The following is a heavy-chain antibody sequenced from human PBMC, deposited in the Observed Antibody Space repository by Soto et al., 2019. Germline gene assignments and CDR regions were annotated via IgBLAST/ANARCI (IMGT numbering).Heavy chain of an antibody. V-gene: IGHV3-30*18. D-gene: IGHD6-13*01. Sequence: GGSLRLSCAASGFTFSAYGMHWVRQAPGKGPEWVAVTSFDGSNKYYADSVKGRFTISRDNSENTLYLQMNSLRAEDTAVYYCAKDGRGRQLAGPDYWGQGTLVTVSS. J-gene: IGHJ4*02. CDR2: TSFDGSNK. CDR1: GFTFSAYG. CDR3: AKDGRGRQLAGPDY.